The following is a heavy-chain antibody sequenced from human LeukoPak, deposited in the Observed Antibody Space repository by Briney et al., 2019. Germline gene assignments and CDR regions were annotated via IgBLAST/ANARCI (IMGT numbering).Heavy chain of an antibody. Sequence: SETLSLTCTVSGYSISSGYYWGWIRPPPGKGLEWIGSIYHSGSTYYNPSLKSRVTISVDTSKNQFSLKLSSVTAADTAVYYCASRMIVVVTGPFDYWGQGTLVTVSS. CDR1: GYSISSGYY. J-gene: IGHJ4*02. CDR3: ASRMIVVVTGPFDY. V-gene: IGHV4-38-2*02. CDR2: IYHSGST. D-gene: IGHD3-22*01.